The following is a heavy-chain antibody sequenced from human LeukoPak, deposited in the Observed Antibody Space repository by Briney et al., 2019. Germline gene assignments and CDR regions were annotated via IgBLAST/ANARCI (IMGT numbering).Heavy chain of an antibody. V-gene: IGHV3-23*01. Sequence: QPGGSLRLSCAASGFTFSTYAMRWVRQAPRKGLEWVSTISGSGSSTYYADSLKGRFAISRDNSKNTLYLQMNSLRVEDTAVYFCVRGYCPSASCPWGYDWFDPWGQGTLVTVSS. CDR2: ISGSGSST. CDR3: VRGYCPSASCPWGYDWFDP. J-gene: IGHJ5*02. CDR1: GFTFSTYA. D-gene: IGHD2-2*01.